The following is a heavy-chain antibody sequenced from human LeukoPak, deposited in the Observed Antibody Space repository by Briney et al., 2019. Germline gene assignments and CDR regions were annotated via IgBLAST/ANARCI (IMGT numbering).Heavy chain of an antibody. CDR3: AREIAVAGSDYYYGMDV. CDR2: ISYDGSNK. V-gene: IGHV3-30*03. CDR1: GFTFSNYW. D-gene: IGHD6-19*01. Sequence: TGGSLRLSCAASGFTFSNYWMSWVRQAPGKGLEWVAVISYDGSNKYYADSVKGRFTISRDNSKNTLYLQMNSLRAEDTAVYYCAREIAVAGSDYYYGMDVWGQGTTVTVSS. J-gene: IGHJ6*02.